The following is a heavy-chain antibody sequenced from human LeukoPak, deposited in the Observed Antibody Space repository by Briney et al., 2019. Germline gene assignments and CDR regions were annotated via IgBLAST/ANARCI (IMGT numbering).Heavy chain of an antibody. CDR2: ISYDGSNK. J-gene: IGHJ4*02. CDR1: GFTFSSYA. V-gene: IGHV3-30-3*01. Sequence: GGSLRLSCAASGFTFSSYAMHWVRQAPGKGLEWVAVISYDGSNKYYADSVKGRFTISRDNSKNTLYLQMNSLRAEDTAVYYCARERRSALGYCTNGVCYSSEYWGQGTLVTVSS. CDR3: ARERRSALGYCTNGVCYSSEY. D-gene: IGHD2-8*01.